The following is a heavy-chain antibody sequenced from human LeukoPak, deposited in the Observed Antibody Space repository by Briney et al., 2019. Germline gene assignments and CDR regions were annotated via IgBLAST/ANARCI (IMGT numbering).Heavy chain of an antibody. V-gene: IGHV1-8*03. CDR1: GYTFTSYD. CDR3: AGSSGFSHFWSGSHYYYMDV. D-gene: IGHD3-3*02. J-gene: IGHJ6*03. Sequence: ASVKVSCKASGYTFTSYDINWVRQATGQGLEWMGWMNPNSGNTGYAQKFQGRVTITRNTSISTAYMELSSLRSEDTAVYYCAGSSGFSHFWSGSHYYYMDVWGKGTTVTVSS. CDR2: MNPNSGNT.